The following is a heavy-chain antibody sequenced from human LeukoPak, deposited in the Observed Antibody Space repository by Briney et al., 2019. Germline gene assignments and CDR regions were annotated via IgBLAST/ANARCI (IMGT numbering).Heavy chain of an antibody. CDR2: IYTSGST. D-gene: IGHD3-10*01. Sequence: PSETLSLTCTVSGGSISSGGYFWSWIRQPAGKGLEWIGRIYTSGSTNYNPSLKSRVTMSVDTSKNQFSLKLSSVTAADTAVYYCARDLSNRMVRGVIFWFDPWGQGTLVTVSS. V-gene: IGHV4-61*02. CDR3: ARDLSNRMVRGVIFWFDP. CDR1: GGSISSGGYF. J-gene: IGHJ5*02.